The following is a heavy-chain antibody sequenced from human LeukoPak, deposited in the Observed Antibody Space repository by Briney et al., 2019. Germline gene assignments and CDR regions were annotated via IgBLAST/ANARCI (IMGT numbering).Heavy chain of an antibody. V-gene: IGHV4-34*01. CDR3: ARGDSRTGSPDY. CDR1: GGSFSGYY. Sequence: SETLSLTCAVYGGSFSGYYWSWIRQPPGKGLEWIGEINHSGSTNYNPSLKCRVTISVDTSKNQFSLKLSSVTAADTAVYYCARGDSRTGSPDYWGQGTLVTVSS. CDR2: INHSGST. D-gene: IGHD3-10*01. J-gene: IGHJ4*02.